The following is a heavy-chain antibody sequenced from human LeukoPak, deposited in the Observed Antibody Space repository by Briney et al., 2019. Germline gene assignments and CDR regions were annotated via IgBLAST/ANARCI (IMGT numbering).Heavy chain of an antibody. J-gene: IGHJ4*02. D-gene: IGHD3-22*01. Sequence: GGSLRLSSEVFGFTFSTSAMSWVRQAPGKGLEWVSGIRASDDTTYYVNSVRGRFTVSRDNSKNTLYLQMNSLRVEDTAVYYCRFYTSGSDYWGQGTLVTVSS. V-gene: IGHV3-23*01. CDR1: GFTFSTSA. CDR3: RFYTSGSDY. CDR2: IRASDDTT.